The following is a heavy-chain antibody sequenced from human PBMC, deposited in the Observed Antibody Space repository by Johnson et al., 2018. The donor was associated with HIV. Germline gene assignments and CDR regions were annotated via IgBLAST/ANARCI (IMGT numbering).Heavy chain of an antibody. Sequence: QVQLVESGGGVVQPGRSLRLSCAASGFTFSSYPMHWVRQAPGKGLEWVSAIGTAGATYYPGSVKGRFTISRDNSKNTLYLQMNSLRAEDTAVYYCASIDAFDIWGQGTMVTVSS. CDR3: ASIDAFDI. CDR1: GFTFSSYP. CDR2: IGTAGAT. V-gene: IGHV3-NL1*01. J-gene: IGHJ3*02.